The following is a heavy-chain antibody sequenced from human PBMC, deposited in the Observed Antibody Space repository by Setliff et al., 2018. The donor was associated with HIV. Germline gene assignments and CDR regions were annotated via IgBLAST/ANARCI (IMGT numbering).Heavy chain of an antibody. Sequence: ASVKVSCKASGYSLSTYAISRVRQAPGQGLEWMGRISPNNFNTQYAKNFQGRVTMTWDTSTSTGYMEVYRLRSDDTAVYFCARSCRSSGYCHFDYWGQGTLVTVSS. CDR2: ISPNNFNT. CDR3: ARSCRSSGYCHFDY. D-gene: IGHD3-22*01. CDR1: GYSLSTYA. V-gene: IGHV1-2*06. J-gene: IGHJ4*02.